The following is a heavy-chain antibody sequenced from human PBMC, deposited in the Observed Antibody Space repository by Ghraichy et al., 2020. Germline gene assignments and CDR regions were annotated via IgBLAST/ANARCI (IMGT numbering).Heavy chain of an antibody. CDR1: GGSISRDY. D-gene: IGHD3-9*01. CDR2: IYYSGTT. V-gene: IGHV4-59*01. Sequence: SETLSLTCTVSGGSISRDYWSWIRQPPGKGLEWIGHIYYSGTTDYNPSLKSRVTISVDTSKKQFSLKLNSVTAADTAVYYCSRPHFDILTGYYIDYWGQGTLVTVSS. J-gene: IGHJ4*02. CDR3: SRPHFDILTGYYIDY.